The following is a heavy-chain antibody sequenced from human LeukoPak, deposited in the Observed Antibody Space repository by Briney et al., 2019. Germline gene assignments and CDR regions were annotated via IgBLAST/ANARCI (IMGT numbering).Heavy chain of an antibody. Sequence: PGGSLRLSCAASGFTFSSYWMSWVRQAPGKGLEWVAKIKQDGSEEYYVDSVRGRFTISRDNAKNSLFLQMNSLRVEDTAIYYCARGGSYPGCWGQGTLVTVSS. J-gene: IGHJ4*02. V-gene: IGHV3-7*03. D-gene: IGHD1-26*01. CDR2: IKQDGSEE. CDR3: ARGGSYPGC. CDR1: GFTFSSYW.